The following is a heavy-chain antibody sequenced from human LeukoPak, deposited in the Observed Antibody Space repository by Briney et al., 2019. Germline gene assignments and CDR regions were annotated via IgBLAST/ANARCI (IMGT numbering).Heavy chain of an antibody. CDR3: VAGNGWLGDY. V-gene: IGHV3-43*01. D-gene: IGHD6-19*01. Sequence: GGSLRLSCAASGFTFDRYTMHWVRQAPGKALEWVSFVTRDGGTTNYAYSVMGRFTISRDNAKNSLYLQMNSLRAEDTAVYYCVAGNGWLGDYWGQGTLVTVSS. J-gene: IGHJ4*02. CDR1: GFTFDRYT. CDR2: VTRDGGTT.